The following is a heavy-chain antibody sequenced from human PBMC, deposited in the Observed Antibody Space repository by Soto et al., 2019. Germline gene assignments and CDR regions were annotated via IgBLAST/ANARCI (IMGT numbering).Heavy chain of an antibody. D-gene: IGHD3-10*01. Sequence: QVQLVESGGGVVQPGRSLRLSCAASGFTFSSYAMHWVRQAPGKGLEWVAVISYDGSNKYYADSVKGRFTISRDNSKNTLYLQMNSLRAEDTAVYYCARDGDYYGSGSEEPDYWGQGTLVTVSS. CDR1: GFTFSSYA. CDR2: ISYDGSNK. CDR3: ARDGDYYGSGSEEPDY. J-gene: IGHJ4*02. V-gene: IGHV3-30-3*01.